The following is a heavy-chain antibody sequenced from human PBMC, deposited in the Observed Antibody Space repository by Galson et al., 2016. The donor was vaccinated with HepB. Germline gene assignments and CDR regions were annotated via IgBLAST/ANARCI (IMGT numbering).Heavy chain of an antibody. CDR1: GYRFTNYW. D-gene: IGHD1-1*01. CDR3: ARSPGGTPEDWFSP. V-gene: IGHV5-51*01. Sequence: QSGAEVKKPGESLKISCKASGYRFTNYWIAWVRQMPGKGLEWMGFIYPGDSDIKYNPSFQGQVAISADKSNTTAYLQWSSLKASDTAIYFCARSPGGTPEDWFSPWGQGTLVTVSS. J-gene: IGHJ5*02. CDR2: IYPGDSDI.